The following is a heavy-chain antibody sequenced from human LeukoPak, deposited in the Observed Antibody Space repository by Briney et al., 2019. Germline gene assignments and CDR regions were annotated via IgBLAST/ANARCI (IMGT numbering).Heavy chain of an antibody. J-gene: IGHJ4*02. CDR2: ISYDGSNK. Sequence: GSLRLSCAASGFTFSSYGMHWVRQAPGKGLEWVAVISYDGSNKYYADSVKGRFTISRDNSKNTLYLQMNSLRAEDTAVYYCALAMGYGGLDYWGQGTLVTVSS. D-gene: IGHD4-23*01. CDR3: ALAMGYGGLDY. CDR1: GFTFSSYG. V-gene: IGHV3-30*03.